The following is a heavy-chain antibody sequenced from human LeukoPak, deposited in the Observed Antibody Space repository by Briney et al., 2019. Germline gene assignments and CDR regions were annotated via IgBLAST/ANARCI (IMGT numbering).Heavy chain of an antibody. Sequence: SETLSLTCAVYGGSFSGYYWSWIRQPPGKGLEWIGEINHSGSTNYNPSLKSRVTISVDTSKNQFSLKLSSVTAADTAVYYCARGLAVLRYFDWSSETYYYGMDVWGQGTTVTVSS. CDR2: INHSGST. CDR3: ARGLAVLRYFDWSSETYYYGMDV. D-gene: IGHD3-9*01. CDR1: GGSFSGYY. J-gene: IGHJ6*02. V-gene: IGHV4-34*01.